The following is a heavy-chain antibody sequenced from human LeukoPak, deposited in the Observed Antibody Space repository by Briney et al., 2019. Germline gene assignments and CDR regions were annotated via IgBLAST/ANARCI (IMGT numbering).Heavy chain of an antibody. CDR2: IYTSGST. V-gene: IGHV4-4*07. D-gene: IGHD2-2*01. CDR1: GGSFSGYY. CDR3: ARDLPIVVVPAANLDNWFDP. Sequence: PSETLSLTCAVYGGSFSGYYWSWIRQPAGKGLEWIGRIYTSGSTNYNPSLKSRVTISVDTSKNQFSLKLSSVTAADTAVYYCARDLPIVVVPAANLDNWFDPWGQGTLVTVSS. J-gene: IGHJ5*02.